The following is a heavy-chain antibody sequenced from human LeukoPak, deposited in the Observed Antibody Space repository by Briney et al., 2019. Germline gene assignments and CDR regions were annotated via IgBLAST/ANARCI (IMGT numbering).Heavy chain of an antibody. D-gene: IGHD6-13*01. V-gene: IGHV4-4*09. Sequence: SETLSLTCTVSGGSISSYYWSWIRQPPGKGLEWIGYIYTSGSTNYNPSLKSRVTIPVDTSKNQFSLKLSSVTAADTAVYYCARQAAAAARGHFDYWGQGTLVTVSS. J-gene: IGHJ4*02. CDR3: ARQAAAAARGHFDY. CDR1: GGSISSYY. CDR2: IYTSGST.